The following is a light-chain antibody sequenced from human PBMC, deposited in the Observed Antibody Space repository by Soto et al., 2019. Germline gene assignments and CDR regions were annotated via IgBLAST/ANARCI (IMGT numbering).Light chain of an antibody. V-gene: IGLV2-14*01. J-gene: IGLJ1*01. CDR2: HVT. CDR1: SSDVGAYNY. Sequence: ALTQPASVSGSLGQSITISCSGTSSDVGAYNYVSWYQQYPGKAPKLMIYHVTDRPSGVSNRFSGYKSGNTASLTISGLQAEDEADYYCCSYTTINTFVFGTGTKVTVL. CDR3: CSYTTINTFV.